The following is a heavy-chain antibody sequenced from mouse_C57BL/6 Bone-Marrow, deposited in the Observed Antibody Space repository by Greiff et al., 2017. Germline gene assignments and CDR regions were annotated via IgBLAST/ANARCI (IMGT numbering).Heavy chain of an antibody. CDR2: ISDGGSYT. V-gene: IGHV5-4*01. CDR1: GFTFSSYA. J-gene: IGHJ3*01. Sequence: EVQLVESGGGLVKPGGSLKLSCAASGFTFSSYAMSWVRQTPEKRLEWVATISDGGSYTYYPDNVKGRFTISRDNAKNNLYLQMSHLKSEDTAMYYCTRDGFNRRFAYWGQGTLVTVSA. CDR3: TRDGFNRRFAY.